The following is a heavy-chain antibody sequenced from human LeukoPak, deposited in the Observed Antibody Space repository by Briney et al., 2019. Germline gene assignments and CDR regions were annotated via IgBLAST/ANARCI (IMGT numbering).Heavy chain of an antibody. V-gene: IGHV3-23*01. Sequence: GGSLRLSCAASGFTFSSYAMSWVRQAPGKGLEWVSAISGSGGSTYYADSVKGRSTISRDNSKNTLFLQMNSLRAEDTAVFYCAKRSGYTTGWFFDYWGQGTLVTVSS. D-gene: IGHD6-19*01. CDR3: AKRSGYTTGWFFDY. CDR2: ISGSGGST. CDR1: GFTFSSYA. J-gene: IGHJ4*02.